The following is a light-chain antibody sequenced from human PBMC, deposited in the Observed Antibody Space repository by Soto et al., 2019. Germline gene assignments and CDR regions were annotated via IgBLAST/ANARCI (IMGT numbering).Light chain of an antibody. CDR2: SAS. CDR3: QQRSNWPLT. Sequence: EIVMTQSPVTLSVSPGERATLSCTASQSVNNNVAWYQQKPGHTPRLLIYSASIGATGTPARFSGSGSGTDFTLTIISLEPEDFAVYYCQQRSNWPLTFGGGTKVDIK. J-gene: IGKJ4*01. V-gene: IGKV3-11*01. CDR1: QSVNNN.